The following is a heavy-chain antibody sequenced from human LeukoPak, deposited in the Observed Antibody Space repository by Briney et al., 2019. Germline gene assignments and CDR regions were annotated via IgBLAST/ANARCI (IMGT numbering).Heavy chain of an antibody. V-gene: IGHV4-4*02. CDR3: ARADTAMVNFDY. CDR1: GGSVINTNW. CDR2: IHLDGRT. D-gene: IGHD5-18*01. J-gene: IGHJ4*02. Sequence: PSGTLSLTCGVSGGSVINTNWWTWVRQPPGKGLEWIGEIHLDGRTNYNPSLESRLTMSVDVCENHVSLKLTCVTVADTAVYYCARADTAMVNFDYWGQGTLVTVSS.